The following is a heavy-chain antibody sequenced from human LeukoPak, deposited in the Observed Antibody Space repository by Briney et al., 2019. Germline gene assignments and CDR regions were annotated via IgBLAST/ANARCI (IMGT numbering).Heavy chain of an antibody. CDR2: ISYDGSNK. D-gene: IGHD3-22*01. CDR1: GFTFSNYA. Sequence: GGSLRLSCAASGFTFSNYAMHWVRQAPGKGLEWVAVISYDGSNKYYADSVKGRFTISRDNSKNTLYLQMNSLRAEDTAVYYCARDFRAPPYYYDSSGPPGYWGQGTLVTVSS. V-gene: IGHV3-30-3*01. J-gene: IGHJ4*02. CDR3: ARDFRAPPYYYDSSGPPGY.